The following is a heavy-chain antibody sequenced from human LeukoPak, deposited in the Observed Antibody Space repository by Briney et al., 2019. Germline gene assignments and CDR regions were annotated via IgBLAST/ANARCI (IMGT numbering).Heavy chain of an antibody. CDR1: GGSISSYY. Sequence: SETLSLTCTVSGGSISSYYWSWIRQPPGEGLEWIGYIYYSGSTNYNPSLKSRVTISVDTSKNQFSLKLSSVTAADSAVYYCARLTRLSTSPDRYYLDYWGQGTLVTVSS. V-gene: IGHV4-59*08. CDR2: IYYSGST. CDR3: ARLTRLSTSPDRYYLDY. J-gene: IGHJ4*02. D-gene: IGHD6-6*01.